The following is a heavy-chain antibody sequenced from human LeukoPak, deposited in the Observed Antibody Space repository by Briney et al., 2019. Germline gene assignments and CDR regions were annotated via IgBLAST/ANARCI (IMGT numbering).Heavy chain of an antibody. V-gene: IGHV3-48*03. CDR3: ARLAYLDC. CDR1: GFTFSNYE. D-gene: IGHD3-3*02. J-gene: IGHJ4*02. Sequence: AGGSLRLSCAASGFTFSNYEMNWVRQAPGKGPEWISYISTSVSTTYYADSVKGRFTISRDNAKNSLYLQMNSLRVEDSAVYYCARLAYLDCWGQGTLVTVSS. CDR2: ISTSVSTT.